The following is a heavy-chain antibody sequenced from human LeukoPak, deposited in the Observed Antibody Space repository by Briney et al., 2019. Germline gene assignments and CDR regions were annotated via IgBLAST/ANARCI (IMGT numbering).Heavy chain of an antibody. CDR2: IYYSGST. V-gene: IGHV4-59*01. D-gene: IGHD3-3*01. CDR3: ARGWIRFTIFGVARDAFDI. Sequence: SETLSLTCTVSGGSITSYYWSWIRQPPGKGLEWIGYIYYSGSTNYNPSLKSRVTISVDTSKNQFSLKLSSVTAADTAVYYCARGWIRFTIFGVARDAFDIWGQGTMVTVSS. CDR1: GGSITSYY. J-gene: IGHJ3*02.